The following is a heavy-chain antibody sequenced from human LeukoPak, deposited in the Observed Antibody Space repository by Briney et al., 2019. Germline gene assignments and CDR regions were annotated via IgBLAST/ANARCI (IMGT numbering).Heavy chain of an antibody. V-gene: IGHV4-59*01. CDR1: GGSISSYY. Sequence: PSETLSLTCTVSGGSISSYYWSWIRQPPGKGLEWIGYIYYSGSTNYNPSLKSRVTISVDTSKNQFSLKLSSVTAADTAVYYCARDGDYYDSSGYYDYWGQRTLVTVSS. CDR3: ARDGDYYDSSGYYDY. J-gene: IGHJ4*02. D-gene: IGHD3-22*01. CDR2: IYYSGST.